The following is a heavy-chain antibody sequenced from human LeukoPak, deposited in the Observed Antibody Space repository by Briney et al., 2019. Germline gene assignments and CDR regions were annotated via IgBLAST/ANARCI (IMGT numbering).Heavy chain of an antibody. CDR1: GFSFYNYA. V-gene: IGHV3-23*01. CDR2: LSGTGGGT. CDR3: AKDRTPYSRSGGYYLGAFDI. J-gene: IGHJ3*02. Sequence: GGSLRLSCAASGFSFYNYAMSWVRQAPGKGLEWGSRLSGTGGGTLYAASVKGRFTISRDTSKNTVYLQMNSLRVEDTAIYYCAKDRTPYSRSGGYYLGAFDIWGHGTLLTVSS. D-gene: IGHD3-10*01.